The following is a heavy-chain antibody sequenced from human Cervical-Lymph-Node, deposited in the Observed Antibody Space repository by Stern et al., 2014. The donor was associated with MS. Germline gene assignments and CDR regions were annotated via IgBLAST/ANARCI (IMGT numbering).Heavy chain of an antibody. J-gene: IGHJ4*02. D-gene: IGHD2-15*01. CDR1: GGSFSGYY. CDR2: INHSGST. V-gene: IGHV4-34*01. Sequence: QVQLQQWGAGLLKPSETLSLTCAVYGGSFSGYYWSWIRQPPGKGLEWIGEINHSGSTNYNPSLKKRVTISVDTSKTQFSLKLSSVTAADTAVYYCARGYCSGGSCYQKNFDYWGQGTLVTVSS. CDR3: ARGYCSGGSCYQKNFDY.